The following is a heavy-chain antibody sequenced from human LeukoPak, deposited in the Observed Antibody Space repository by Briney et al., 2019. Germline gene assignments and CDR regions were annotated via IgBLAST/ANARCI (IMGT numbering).Heavy chain of an antibody. CDR2: ISSSSYI. D-gene: IGHD2-21*02. V-gene: IGHV3-21*01. CDR1: GFTFSSYS. Sequence: PGGSLRLSCAASGFTFSSYSMNWVRQAPGKGLEWVSSISSSSYIYYADSVKGRFTISRDNAKNSLYLQMSSLRAEDTAVYYCARGAYCGGDCHFFDYWGQGTLVTVSS. CDR3: ARGAYCGGDCHFFDY. J-gene: IGHJ4*02.